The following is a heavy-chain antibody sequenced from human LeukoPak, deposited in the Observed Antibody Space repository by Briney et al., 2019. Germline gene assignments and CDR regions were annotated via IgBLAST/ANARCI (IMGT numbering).Heavy chain of an antibody. Sequence: SETLSLTCAVYGGSFSGYYWSWIRQPPGKGLEWIEEINHSGSTNYNPSLKSRVTISVDTSKNQFSLKLSSVTAADTAVYYCARGYYYDSSGYYYALDYWGQGTLVTVSS. CDR1: GGSFSGYY. CDR2: INHSGST. V-gene: IGHV4-34*01. J-gene: IGHJ4*02. CDR3: ARGYYYDSSGYYYALDY. D-gene: IGHD3-22*01.